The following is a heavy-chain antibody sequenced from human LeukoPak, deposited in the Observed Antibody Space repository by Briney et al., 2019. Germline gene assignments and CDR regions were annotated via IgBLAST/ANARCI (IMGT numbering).Heavy chain of an antibody. CDR2: IYSGGST. V-gene: IGHV3-53*01. J-gene: IGHJ4*02. D-gene: IGHD3-16*02. CDR1: GFTFSSYA. CDR3: ARNFPPIVVSDY. Sequence: AGGSLRLSCAASGFTFSSYAMSWVRQAPGKGLEWVSVIYSGGSTYYADSVKGRFTISRDNSKNTLYLQMNSLRAEDTAVYYCARNFPPIVVSDYWGQGTLVTVSS.